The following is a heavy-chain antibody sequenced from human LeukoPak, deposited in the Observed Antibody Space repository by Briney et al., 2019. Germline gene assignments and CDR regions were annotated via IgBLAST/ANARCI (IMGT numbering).Heavy chain of an antibody. J-gene: IGHJ4*02. V-gene: IGHV3-20*04. Sequence: PGGSLRLSCAASGFTFDDYGMSWVRHAPGKGPEWVSGINWNGGSTGYADSVKGRFTISRDNAKNSLYLQMNSLRAEDTALYYCARTGVWFGELFRFDYWGQGTLVTVSS. D-gene: IGHD3-10*01. CDR3: ARTGVWFGELFRFDY. CDR1: GFTFDDYG. CDR2: INWNGGST.